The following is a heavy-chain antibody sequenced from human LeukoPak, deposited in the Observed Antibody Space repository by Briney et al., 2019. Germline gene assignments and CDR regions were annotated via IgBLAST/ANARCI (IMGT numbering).Heavy chain of an antibody. CDR3: ASQLWFEDLALSNWFDP. D-gene: IGHD3-10*01. Sequence: GSLRLSCAASAFTFSSYWMSWVRQAPGKGLEWVANIKQDGSEKYYVDSVKGRFTISRDNAKNSLYLQMNSLRAEDTAVYYCASQLWFEDLALSNWFDPWGQGTLVTVSS. CDR2: IKQDGSEK. V-gene: IGHV3-7*01. J-gene: IGHJ5*02. CDR1: AFTFSSYW.